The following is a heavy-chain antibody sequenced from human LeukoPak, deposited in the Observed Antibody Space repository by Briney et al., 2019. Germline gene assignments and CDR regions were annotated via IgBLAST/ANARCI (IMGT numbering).Heavy chain of an antibody. V-gene: IGHV6-1*01. CDR2: TYYRSKWYN. D-gene: IGHD7-27*01. Sequence: SQTLSLTCAVSGDSVSSNSAAWNWIRQSPSRGREWLGRTYYRSKWYNEYALSVRSRITINPDTSKNQLSLQLNSVTPEDTAVYYCTRDSGNWGAYYYYYGMGVWGQGTTVTVSS. CDR3: TRDSGNWGAYYYYYGMGV. J-gene: IGHJ6*02. CDR1: GDSVSSNSAA.